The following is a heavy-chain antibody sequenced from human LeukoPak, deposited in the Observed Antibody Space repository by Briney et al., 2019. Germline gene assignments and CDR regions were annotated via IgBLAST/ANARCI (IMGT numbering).Heavy chain of an antibody. CDR1: GFTFSSYT. V-gene: IGHV3-48*01. CDR3: ARADSGYDGSRYYFDY. D-gene: IGHD5-12*01. CDR2: FSTSSSTI. Sequence: PGGSLRLSCAASGFTFSSYTMNWVRQAPGKGLEWISYFSTSSSTIYYADSVKGRFTISRDNSKNTLYLQMNSLRAEDTAVYYCARADSGYDGSRYYFDYWGQGTLVTVSS. J-gene: IGHJ4*02.